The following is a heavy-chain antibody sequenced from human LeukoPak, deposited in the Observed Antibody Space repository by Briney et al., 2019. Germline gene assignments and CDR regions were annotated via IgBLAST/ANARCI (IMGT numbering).Heavy chain of an antibody. CDR3: AREAGPYYDILTGYYYMDV. V-gene: IGHV3-48*01. CDR1: GFTFSSYS. J-gene: IGHJ6*03. D-gene: IGHD3-9*01. CDR2: ISSSSSTI. Sequence: GGSLRLSCAASGFTFSSYSMNWVRQAPGKGLEWVSYISSSSSTIYYADSVKGRFTISRDNAKNSLYLQMNSLRAEDTAVYYCAREAGPYYDILTGYYYMDVWGKGTTVTVSS.